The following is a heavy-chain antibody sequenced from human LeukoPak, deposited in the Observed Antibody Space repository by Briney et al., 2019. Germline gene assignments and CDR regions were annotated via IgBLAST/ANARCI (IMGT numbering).Heavy chain of an antibody. J-gene: IGHJ4*02. Sequence: PGGSLRLSCVFSGIPFSDYYMNWIRQTPEKGLEWISYISASSSYTDYADSVKGRFNISRDNAQNALFLQMNRLRVEDTAVYYCAAGTAADYWGQGTQVTVSS. V-gene: IGHV3-11*03. CDR2: ISASSSYT. D-gene: IGHD6-13*01. CDR3: AAGTAADY. CDR1: GIPFSDYY.